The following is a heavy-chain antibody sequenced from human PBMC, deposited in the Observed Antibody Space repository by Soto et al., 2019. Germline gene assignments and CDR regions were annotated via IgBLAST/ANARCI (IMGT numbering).Heavy chain of an antibody. J-gene: IGHJ4*02. V-gene: IGHV3-43*01. CDR1: GFTFDDYT. CDR2: ISWDGGST. CDR3: AKDMGYPNILGFDY. D-gene: IGHD5-18*01. Sequence: GGSLRLSCAASGFTFDDYTMHWVRQAPGKGLEWVSLISWDGGSTYYADSVKGRFTISRDNSKNSLYLQMNSLRTEDTALYYCAKDMGYPNILGFDYWGQGTLVTVSS.